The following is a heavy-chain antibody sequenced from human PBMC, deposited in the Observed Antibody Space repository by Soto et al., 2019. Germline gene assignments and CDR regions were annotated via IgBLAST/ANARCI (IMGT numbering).Heavy chain of an antibody. CDR2: MWYDGINK. V-gene: IGHV3-33*01. CDR3: ARDHGLGIYYIHFLDS. CDR1: GFTFSSYG. J-gene: IGHJ4*02. Sequence: QVQLVESGGGVVQPGRSLRLSCAASGFTFSSYGMHWVRQAPGKGLEWVAVMWYDGINKYYADSVKGRFTISRDNSKNTLYLQMNSLRAEDTAVYYCARDHGLGIYYIHFLDSWGQGTLVTVSS. D-gene: IGHD3-10*01.